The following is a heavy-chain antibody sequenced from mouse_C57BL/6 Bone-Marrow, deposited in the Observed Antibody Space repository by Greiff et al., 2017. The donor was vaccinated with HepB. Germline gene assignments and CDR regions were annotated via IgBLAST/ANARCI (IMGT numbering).Heavy chain of an antibody. CDR1: GFTFSSYG. CDR2: ISSGGSYT. V-gene: IGHV5-6*01. CDR3: ARQLRRSYAMDY. D-gene: IGHD2-4*01. Sequence: EVQLQESGGDLVKPGGSLKLSCAASGFTFSSYGMSWVRQTPDKRLEWVATISSGGSYTYYPDSVKGRFTISRDNAKNTLYLQMSSLKSEDTAMYYCARQLRRSYAMDYWGQGTSVTVSS. J-gene: IGHJ4*01.